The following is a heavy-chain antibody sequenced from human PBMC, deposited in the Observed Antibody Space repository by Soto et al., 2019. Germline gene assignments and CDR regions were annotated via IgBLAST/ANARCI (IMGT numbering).Heavy chain of an antibody. CDR2: ISSSSSYI. V-gene: IGHV3-21*01. CDR3: ARSGNALVGATGPHYYYYGMDV. J-gene: IGHJ6*02. CDR1: GFTFSSYS. D-gene: IGHD1-26*01. Sequence: PGGSLRLSCAASGFTFSSYSMNWVRQAPGKGLEWVSSISSSSSYIYYADSVKGRFTISRDNAKNSLYLQMNSLRAEDTAVYYCARSGNALVGATGPHYYYYGMDVWGQGTTVTVSS.